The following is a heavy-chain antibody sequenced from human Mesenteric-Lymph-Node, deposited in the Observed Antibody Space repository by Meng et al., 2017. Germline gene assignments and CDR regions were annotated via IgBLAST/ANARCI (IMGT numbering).Heavy chain of an antibody. CDR3: ARDRGVGGWYMGGPFDY. CDR1: GGSISSSTYY. CDR2: IYYGRAT. J-gene: IGHJ4*02. D-gene: IGHD6-19*01. Sequence: SETLSLTCTVSGGSISSSTYYWGWLRQPAGKGLEWIGSIYYGRATYSNPSLKSRVTISVDTSKNQFSLKLSSVTAADTAVYYCARDRGVGGWYMGGPFDYWGQGTLVTVSS. V-gene: IGHV4-39*07.